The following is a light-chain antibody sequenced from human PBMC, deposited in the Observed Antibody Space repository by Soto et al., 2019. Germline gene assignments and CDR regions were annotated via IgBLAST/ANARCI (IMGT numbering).Light chain of an antibody. CDR2: EVN. V-gene: IGLV2-14*01. Sequence: QSVLTQPASVSGSPGQSITISYTGTSSDVGGYNDVSWYQQHPGKAPKLMIYEVNNRPSGVSNRFSGSKSGNTASLTISGLRAEDEADYYCSSFTSSSTYVFGTGTKLTVL. CDR3: SSFTSSSTYV. CDR1: SSDVGGYND. J-gene: IGLJ1*01.